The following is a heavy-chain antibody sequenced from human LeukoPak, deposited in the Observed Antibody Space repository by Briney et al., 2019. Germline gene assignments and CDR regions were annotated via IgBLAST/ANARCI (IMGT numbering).Heavy chain of an antibody. J-gene: IGHJ4*02. Sequence: ASVKVSCKTSGDTFTDYYIHWVRQAPGQGLEWMGWINPNSGGTNYAEKFQGRVTMTRGTSISTAYMELSRLRSDDTAVYYCARVSSEPMGATDYWGQGTLVTVSS. CDR1: GDTFTDYY. CDR2: INPNSGGT. D-gene: IGHD1-14*01. CDR3: ARVSSEPMGATDY. V-gene: IGHV1-2*02.